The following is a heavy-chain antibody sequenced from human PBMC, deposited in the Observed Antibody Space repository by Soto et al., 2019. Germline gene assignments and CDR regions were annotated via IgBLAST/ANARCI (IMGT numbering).Heavy chain of an antibody. J-gene: IGHJ4*02. CDR3: ATVVNDYGDYGFFHY. CDR2: FDPEDGET. Sequence: ASVKVSCKVSGYTLTELSMHWVRQAPGKGLEWMGGFDPEDGETIYAQKFQGRVTMTEDTSTDTAYMELSSLGSEDTAVYYCATVVNDYGDYGFFHYWGQGTLVTVSS. D-gene: IGHD4-17*01. V-gene: IGHV1-24*01. CDR1: GYTLTELS.